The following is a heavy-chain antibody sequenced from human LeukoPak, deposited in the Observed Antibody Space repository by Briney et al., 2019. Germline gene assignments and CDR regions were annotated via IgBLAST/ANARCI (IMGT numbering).Heavy chain of an antibody. J-gene: IGHJ6*02. V-gene: IGHV3-15*01. CDR1: GFTFSNAW. CDR3: TTAQGYYYGMDV. Sequence: PGGSLRLSWAASGFTFSNAWMSWVRQAPGKGLEWVGRIKSKTDGGTTDYAAPVKGRFTISRDDSKNTLYLQMNSLKTEDTAVYYCTTAQGYYYGMDVWGQGTTVTVSS. CDR2: IKSKTDGGTT.